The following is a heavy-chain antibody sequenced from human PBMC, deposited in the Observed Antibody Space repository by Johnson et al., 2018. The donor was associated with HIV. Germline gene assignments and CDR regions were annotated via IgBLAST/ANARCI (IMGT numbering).Heavy chain of an antibody. D-gene: IGHD1-26*01. CDR3: AKGGYSGSYFAFDI. Sequence: HVQLVESGGGVVQPGKSLRLSCAASGFTFSSYAMHWVRQAPGKGLEWVAVISYDGSNKYYADFVKGRFTISRDNSKNTLYLQMNSLRAEDTAVYYCAKGGYSGSYFAFDIWGQGTMVTVSS. CDR2: ISYDGSNK. CDR1: GFTFSSYA. J-gene: IGHJ3*02. V-gene: IGHV3-30*04.